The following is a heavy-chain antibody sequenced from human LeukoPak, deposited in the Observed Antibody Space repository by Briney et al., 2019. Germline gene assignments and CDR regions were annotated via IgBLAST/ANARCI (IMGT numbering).Heavy chain of an antibody. CDR1: GGTFSSYA. Sequence: KVSCKASGGTFSSYAISWVRQAPEQGLEWMGRIIPILGIANYAQKFQGRVTITADKSTSTAYMELSSLRSEDTAVYYCARDLSPQYSSSSFYGMDVWGQGTTVTVSS. J-gene: IGHJ6*02. CDR3: ARDLSPQYSSSSFYGMDV. CDR2: IIPILGIA. D-gene: IGHD6-6*01. V-gene: IGHV1-69*04.